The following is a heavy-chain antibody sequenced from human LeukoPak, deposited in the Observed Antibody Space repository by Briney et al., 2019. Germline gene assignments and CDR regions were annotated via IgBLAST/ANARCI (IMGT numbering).Heavy chain of an antibody. J-gene: IGHJ4*02. D-gene: IGHD6-19*01. CDR3: ARQRGSGCLDY. V-gene: IGHV3-7*01. CDR1: RFTLSNYW. CDR2: IKQDGSET. Sequence: GGSLRLSCAASRFTLSNYWMSWVRQASGKGLEWVANIKQDGSETYYVDSVKGRFTISRDNAKNSLSLQMNSLRAEDTAVYYCARQRGSGCLDYWGQGTLVTVSS.